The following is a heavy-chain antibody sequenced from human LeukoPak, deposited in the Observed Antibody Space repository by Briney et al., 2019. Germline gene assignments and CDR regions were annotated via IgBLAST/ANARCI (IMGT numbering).Heavy chain of an antibody. Sequence: SGPTLVNPTQTLTLTCTFSGLSLSTSGMCVSWIRQPPGKALEWLARIDWDDDKYYSTSLKTRLTISKDTSKNQVVLTMTNMDPVDTATYYCARSDDYSNYQWPRWFDPWGQGTLVTVSS. CDR3: ARSDDYSNYQWPRWFDP. CDR2: IDWDDDK. J-gene: IGHJ5*02. V-gene: IGHV2-70*11. D-gene: IGHD4-11*01. CDR1: GLSLSTSGMC.